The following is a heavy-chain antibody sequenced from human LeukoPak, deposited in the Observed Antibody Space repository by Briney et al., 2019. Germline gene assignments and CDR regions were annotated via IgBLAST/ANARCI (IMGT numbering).Heavy chain of an antibody. Sequence: SETLSLTCTVSGYSISSGYYWGWIRQPPGKGLEWIANIYHSGNTYYNPSLKSRVTISVDTSRNQFSLKLSSVTAADTAVYYCARSTMIVVVPDYWGQGTLVTVSS. CDR1: GYSISSGYY. V-gene: IGHV4-38-2*02. CDR3: ARSTMIVVVPDY. D-gene: IGHD3-22*01. CDR2: IYHSGNT. J-gene: IGHJ4*02.